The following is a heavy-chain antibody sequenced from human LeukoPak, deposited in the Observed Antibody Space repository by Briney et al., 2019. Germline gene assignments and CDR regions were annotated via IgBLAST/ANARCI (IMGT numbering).Heavy chain of an antibody. CDR1: GFTFTSYG. V-gene: IGHV3-30*02. CDR3: AKDSTLFKFGYDNSGHFDY. J-gene: IGHJ4*02. CDR2: IRYDGSDE. D-gene: IGHD3-22*01. Sequence: GGSLRLSCAAAGFTFTSYGMHWVRQAPGKGLERVALIRYDGSDEYNGDSVRGRFTISRDNSKNTLYLQMNSLRAEDTAVYYCAKDSTLFKFGYDNSGHFDYWGRGTLVTVSS.